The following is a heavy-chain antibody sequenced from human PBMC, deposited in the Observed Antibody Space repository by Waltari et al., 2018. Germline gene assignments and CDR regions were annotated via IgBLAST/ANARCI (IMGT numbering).Heavy chain of an antibody. D-gene: IGHD5-18*01. CDR3: ARTRGYSYGVIDY. V-gene: IGHV3-7*04. CDR1: GFTFSSYW. Sequence: EVQLVESGGGLVQPGGSLRLSCAASGFTFSSYWMGWVRQAPGKGLEWVANIKQDGSEKYYVDSVKGRFTISRDNAKNSLYLQMNSLRAEDTAVYYCARTRGYSYGVIDYWGQGTLVTVSS. J-gene: IGHJ4*02. CDR2: IKQDGSEK.